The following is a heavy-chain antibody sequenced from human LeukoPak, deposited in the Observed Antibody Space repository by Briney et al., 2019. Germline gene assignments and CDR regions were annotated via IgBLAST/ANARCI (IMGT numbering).Heavy chain of an antibody. D-gene: IGHD2-8*01. CDR2: ISSSSSTI. V-gene: IGHV3-48*01. CDR3: ARDLIEGYYMDV. CDR1: GFTFSSYS. Sequence: GGSLRLSCAASGFTFSSYSMNWVRQAPGKGLEWVSYISSSSSTIYYADSVKGRFTISRDNAKNSLYLQMNSLRAEDTAVYYCARDLIEGYYMDVWGKGTTVTVSS. J-gene: IGHJ6*03.